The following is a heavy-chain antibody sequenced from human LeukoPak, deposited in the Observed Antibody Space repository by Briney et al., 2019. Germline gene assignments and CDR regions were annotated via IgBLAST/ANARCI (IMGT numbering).Heavy chain of an antibody. CDR1: GFTFSTYW. J-gene: IGHJ4*02. CDR2: IRRGIGTT. V-gene: IGHV3-23*01. CDR3: AKKGQADDNGKPD. D-gene: IGHD1-1*01. Sequence: GGSLRLSCAASGFTFSTYWMSWVRQAPGKGLECVSAIRRGIGTTYYADSVQGRFTISRDNSKNTLYLQMNNLRADDTAIYYCAKKGQADDNGKPDWGQGTLVTVSS.